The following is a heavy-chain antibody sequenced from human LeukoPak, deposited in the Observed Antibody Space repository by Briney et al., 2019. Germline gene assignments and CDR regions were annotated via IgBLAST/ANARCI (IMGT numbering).Heavy chain of an antibody. CDR2: LSAYNGNT. Sequence: ASVKVSCKASGYTFTSYGISWVRQAPGQGLEWMGWLSAYNGNTNYAQKLQGRVTLTTDTATSTAYIELQSLRSDETAVSYCAIESPGLAGYFDYWGQGTLVTSSS. CDR3: AIESPGLAGYFDY. CDR1: GYTFTSYG. D-gene: IGHD3-3*02. J-gene: IGHJ4*02. V-gene: IGHV1-18*01.